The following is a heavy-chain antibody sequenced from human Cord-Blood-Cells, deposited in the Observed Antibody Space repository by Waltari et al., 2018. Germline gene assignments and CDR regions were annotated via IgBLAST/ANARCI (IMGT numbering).Heavy chain of an antibody. V-gene: IGHV1-69*05. CDR3: ARDPGVGPQLVMGHNAFDI. CDR1: GGTFSSYA. CDR2: DSPIFGTA. J-gene: IGHJ3*02. D-gene: IGHD6-13*01. Sequence: QVQLVQSGAEVKKPGSSVKVSCKASGGTFSSYAISWVRQAPGQGLEWMGRDSPIFGTANYTKKCQGRGTITPDETTCTAYSELSSLRSEETAVYYCARDPGVGPQLVMGHNAFDIWGQGTMVTVSS.